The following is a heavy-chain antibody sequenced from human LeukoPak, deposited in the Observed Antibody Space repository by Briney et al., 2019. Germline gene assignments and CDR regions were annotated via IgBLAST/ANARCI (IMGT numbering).Heavy chain of an antibody. Sequence: GGSLRLSCAASGFTFSSYGMTWVRQAPGKGLEWVSAISSSGGSTYYADSVKGRFTISRDNSKNTLYLQMNSLRAEDTALYYCAGGSGSYHYYYYMDVWGKGTTVTVSS. CDR2: ISSSGGST. CDR1: GFTFSSYG. J-gene: IGHJ6*03. V-gene: IGHV3-23*01. CDR3: AGGSGSYHYYYYMDV. D-gene: IGHD1-26*01.